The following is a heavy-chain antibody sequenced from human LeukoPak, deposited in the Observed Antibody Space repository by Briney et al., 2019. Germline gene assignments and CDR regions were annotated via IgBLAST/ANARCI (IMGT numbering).Heavy chain of an antibody. J-gene: IGHJ4*02. CDR3: AKGREFFGWMHYFDY. Sequence: GGSLRLSCAASGFTFSGYWMSWVRQAPGKGLEWVANIKQDGSEKYYVDSVKGRFTISRDNSKNTLYMQMDSLRAEDTAVYFCAKGREFFGWMHYFDYWGQGTLVTVSS. V-gene: IGHV3-7*03. CDR2: IKQDGSEK. D-gene: IGHD3-9*01. CDR1: GFTFSGYW.